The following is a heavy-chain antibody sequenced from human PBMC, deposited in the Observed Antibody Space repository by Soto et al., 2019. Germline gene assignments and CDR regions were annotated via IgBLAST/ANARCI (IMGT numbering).Heavy chain of an antibody. D-gene: IGHD2-2*01. Sequence: SVKVYCKASGYSFTGYYRHWGRQAPGQGLEWMGWINPNSGGTNYAQKFQGRVTMTRDTSISTAYMELSRLRSDDTAVYYCERGHSTSGSWFDPWGQGTLVTVSS. V-gene: IGHV1-2*02. CDR2: INPNSGGT. CDR1: GYSFTGYY. CDR3: ERGHSTSGSWFDP. J-gene: IGHJ5*02.